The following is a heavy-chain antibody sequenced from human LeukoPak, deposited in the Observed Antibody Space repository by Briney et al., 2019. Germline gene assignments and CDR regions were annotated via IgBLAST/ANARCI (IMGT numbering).Heavy chain of an antibody. J-gene: IGHJ4*02. CDR1: GGSFSGYY. D-gene: IGHD5-18*01. Sequence: SETLSLTCAVYGGSFSGYYWSWIRQPPGKGLEWIGEINHSGSTNYNPSLKSRVTISVDTSKNQFSLKLSSVTAADTAVYYCARGTGCSYGRTPVYFDYWGQGTLVTVSS. CDR2: INHSGST. V-gene: IGHV4-34*01. CDR3: ARGTGCSYGRTPVYFDY.